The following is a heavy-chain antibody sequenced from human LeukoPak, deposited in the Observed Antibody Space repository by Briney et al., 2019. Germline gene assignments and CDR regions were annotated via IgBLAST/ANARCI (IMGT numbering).Heavy chain of an antibody. CDR3: ATKRRYCSGGSCSKPFDY. CDR2: INPNSGGT. CDR1: GCTFTGYY. V-gene: IGHV1-2*02. J-gene: IGHJ4*02. Sequence: ASVKVSCKASGCTFTGYYMHWVRQAPGQGLEWMGWINPNSGGTNYAQKFQGRVTMTRDTSISTAYMELSRLRSDDTAVYYCATKRRYCSGGSCSKPFDYWGQGTLATVSS. D-gene: IGHD2-15*01.